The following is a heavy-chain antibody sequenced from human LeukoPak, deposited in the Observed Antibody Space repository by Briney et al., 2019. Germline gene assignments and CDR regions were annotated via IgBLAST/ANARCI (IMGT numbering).Heavy chain of an antibody. CDR1: GFTFSSYE. J-gene: IGHJ5*02. CDR3: ARDVWFDA. Sequence: PGGSLRLSCAASGFTFSSYEMNWVRQPPGKGLEWVSYISSGGSTIYYADSVKGRFTISRDNAKNSLYLQMNSLRAKDTALYYCARDVWFDAWGQGTLVTVSS. V-gene: IGHV3-48*03. CDR2: ISSGGSTI.